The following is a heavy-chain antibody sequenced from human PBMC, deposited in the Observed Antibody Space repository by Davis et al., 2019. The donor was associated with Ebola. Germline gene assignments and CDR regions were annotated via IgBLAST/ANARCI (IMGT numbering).Heavy chain of an antibody. Sequence: SETLSLTCTVSGGSISSSIYYWGWIRQPPGKGLEWIGSIYYSGSTNYNPSLKSRVTISVDKSKNQFSLKLSSVTAADTAVYYCARARARPYYYYGMDVWGKGTTVTVSS. V-gene: IGHV4-39*07. CDR3: ARARARPYYYYGMDV. D-gene: IGHD6-6*01. J-gene: IGHJ6*04. CDR1: GGSISSSIYY. CDR2: IYYSGST.